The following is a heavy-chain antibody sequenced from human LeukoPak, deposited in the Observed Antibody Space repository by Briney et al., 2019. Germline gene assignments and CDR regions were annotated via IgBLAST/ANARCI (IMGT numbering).Heavy chain of an antibody. Sequence: PSETLSLTCTVSGGSISSYYWSWIRQPAGKGLEWIGRIYTSGSTNYNPSLKSRATMSVDTSKNQFSLKLSSVTAADTAVYYCAGARYSYGKPFYFDYWGQGTLVTVSS. J-gene: IGHJ4*02. D-gene: IGHD5-18*01. V-gene: IGHV4-4*07. CDR3: AGARYSYGKPFYFDY. CDR1: GGSISSYY. CDR2: IYTSGST.